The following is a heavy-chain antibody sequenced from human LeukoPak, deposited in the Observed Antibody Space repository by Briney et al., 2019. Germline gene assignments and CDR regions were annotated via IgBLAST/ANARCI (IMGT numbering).Heavy chain of an antibody. CDR2: IYYSGSTNGST. CDR1: GGSASSGSYY. J-gene: IGHJ4*02. D-gene: IGHD2-15*01. V-gene: IGHV4-61*01. Sequence: PSETLSLTCTVSGGSASSGSYYWSWIRQPPGKGLELIGYIYYSGSTNGSTNYNPSLRSRVTMSIDTSKNQFSLKLSSVTAADTAVYYCARERTPGSGLDYWGQGTLVTVSS. CDR3: ARERTPGSGLDY.